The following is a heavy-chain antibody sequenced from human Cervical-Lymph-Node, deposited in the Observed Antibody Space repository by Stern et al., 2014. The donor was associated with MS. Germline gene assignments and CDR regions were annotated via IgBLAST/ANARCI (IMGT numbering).Heavy chain of an antibody. CDR1: GGTFRSYT. CDR3: ASHYYDSIGYYRYYGMDV. CDR2: IIPILPAS. Sequence: DQLVESGAEVKKPGSSVKVSCTAFGGTFRSYTISWVRQAPGQGLEWMGRIIPILPASSYVQKFEGRVTITADISTSTAYMELGSLRSEDTAVYYCASHYYDSIGYYRYYGMDVWGQGTTVTVSS. D-gene: IGHD3-22*01. J-gene: IGHJ6*02. V-gene: IGHV1-69*08.